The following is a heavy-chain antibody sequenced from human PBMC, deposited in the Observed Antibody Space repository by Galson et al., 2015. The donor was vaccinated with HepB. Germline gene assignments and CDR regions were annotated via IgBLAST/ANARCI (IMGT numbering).Heavy chain of an antibody. J-gene: IGHJ4*02. CDR3: ASISGGIAAALSY. Sequence: SLRLSCAASRFTFSDYYMSWIRQAPGKGLEWVSYISSSSSYTNYADSVKGRFTISRDNAKNSLYLQMNSLRAEDTAVYYCASISGGIAAALSYWGQGTLVTVSS. D-gene: IGHD6-13*01. V-gene: IGHV3-11*06. CDR1: RFTFSDYY. CDR2: ISSSSSYT.